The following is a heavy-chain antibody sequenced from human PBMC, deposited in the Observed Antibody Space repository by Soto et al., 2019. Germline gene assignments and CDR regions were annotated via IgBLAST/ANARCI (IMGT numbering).Heavy chain of an antibody. Sequence: SVKVSCKASGGAFSSYAISWVRQAPGQGLEWMGGIIPIFGTANYAQKFQGRVTITADESTSTAYMELSSLRSEDTAVYYCARDRGGTMVRGVIIKDGMDVWGQGTTVTVSS. D-gene: IGHD3-10*01. CDR3: ARDRGGTMVRGVIIKDGMDV. J-gene: IGHJ6*02. CDR2: IIPIFGTA. CDR1: GGAFSSYA. V-gene: IGHV1-69*13.